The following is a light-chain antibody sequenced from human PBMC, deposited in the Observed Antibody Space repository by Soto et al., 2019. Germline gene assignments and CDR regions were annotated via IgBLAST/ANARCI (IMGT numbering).Light chain of an antibody. CDR3: QQVNGYPHT. V-gene: IGKV1-9*01. Sequence: DIQLTQSPSFLSASVGDRVTITCRASQGISSHLAWYQQIPGKGPKLLIYAASTLQSGVPSRFSGSGSGTDFTLAISSLQPEDFATYSCQQVNGYPHTFGQGTKLEIK. CDR2: AAS. J-gene: IGKJ2*01. CDR1: QGISSH.